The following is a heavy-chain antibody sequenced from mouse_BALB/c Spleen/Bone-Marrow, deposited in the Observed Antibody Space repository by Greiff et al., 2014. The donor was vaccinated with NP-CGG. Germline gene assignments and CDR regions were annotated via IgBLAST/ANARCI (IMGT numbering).Heavy chain of an antibody. CDR3: ARDGDYRYAWFAY. CDR2: ISDAGSYT. D-gene: IGHD2-14*01. Sequence: VQLKESGGGLVKPGGSLKLSCAASGFTFSDYYLSWVRQTPEKRLEWVATISDAGSYTYYPDSVKGRFTISRDNAKNNLYPQMISLKSEDTAMYYCARDGDYRYAWFAYWGQGTLGTVAT. V-gene: IGHV5-4*02. CDR1: GFTFSDYY. J-gene: IGHJ3*01.